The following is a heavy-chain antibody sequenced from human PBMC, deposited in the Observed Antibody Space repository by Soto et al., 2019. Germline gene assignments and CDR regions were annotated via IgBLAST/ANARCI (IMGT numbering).Heavy chain of an antibody. Sequence: GASVKVSCKASGGTFSSYAISWVRQATGQGLEWMGWMNPNSGNTGYAQKFQGRVTMTRNTSISTAYMELSSLRSEDTAVYYCARELYSSVRFDSWGQGTLVTVSS. CDR3: ARELYSSVRFDS. D-gene: IGHD6-25*01. J-gene: IGHJ5*01. CDR2: MNPNSGNT. V-gene: IGHV1-8*02. CDR1: GGTFSSYA.